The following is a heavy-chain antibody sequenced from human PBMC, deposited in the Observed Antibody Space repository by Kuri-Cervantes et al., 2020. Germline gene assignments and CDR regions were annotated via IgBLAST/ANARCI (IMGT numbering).Heavy chain of an antibody. J-gene: IGHJ4*02. CDR2: ISYDGSNK. CDR1: GLTFSSYG. D-gene: IGHD6-19*01. CDR3: AKGPGGSSSGWYVGIG. Sequence: GESLKISCAASGLTFSSYGMHWVRQAPGKGLEYVAVISYDGSNKYYADSVKGRFTISRDNSKNTLYLQMNSLRAEDTAVYYCAKGPGGSSSGWYVGIGWGQGTLVTVSS. V-gene: IGHV3-30*18.